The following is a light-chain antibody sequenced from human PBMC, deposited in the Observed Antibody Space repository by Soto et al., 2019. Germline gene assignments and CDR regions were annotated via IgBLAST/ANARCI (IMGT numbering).Light chain of an antibody. CDR2: DVS. J-gene: IGLJ1*01. V-gene: IGLV2-11*01. CDR1: SGDVGRYEY. Sequence: QSALTQPRSVSGSPGQSVTISCTGSSGDVGRYEYVSWYQQHPGKVPKLIIYDVSERPAGVPDRFSGSKSGNTASLTISGLQAEDEADYSCCSFAGSYTYVFXGGTNATVL. CDR3: CSFAGSYTYV.